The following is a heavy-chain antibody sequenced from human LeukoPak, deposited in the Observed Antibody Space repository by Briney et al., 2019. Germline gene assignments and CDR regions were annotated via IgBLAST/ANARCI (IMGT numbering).Heavy chain of an antibody. Sequence: GSLRLSCAASGFTFSSYSMNWVRQAPGKGLEWVSYISSTNHYTYYADSVKGRFTISRDNAKNSLYLQMNSLRAEDTAVYYCARGRSGWYEDFWGQGTLVTVSS. J-gene: IGHJ4*02. D-gene: IGHD6-19*01. CDR1: GFTFSSYS. V-gene: IGHV3-21*01. CDR3: ARGRSGWYEDF. CDR2: ISSTNHYT.